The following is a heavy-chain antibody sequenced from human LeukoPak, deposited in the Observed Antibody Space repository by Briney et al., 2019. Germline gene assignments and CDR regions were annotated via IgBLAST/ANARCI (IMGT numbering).Heavy chain of an antibody. D-gene: IGHD3-10*01. J-gene: IGHJ4*02. CDR2: ISSNGGST. CDR1: GFTFSSYA. V-gene: IGHV3-64*01. Sequence: GGSLRLSCAASGFTFSSYAMHWVRQAPGKGLEYVSAISSNGGSTYYANSVKGRFTISRDNSKNTLYLQMGCLRAEDMAVYYCARDQGELLWFVRYWGQGTLVTVSS. CDR3: ARDQGELLWFVRY.